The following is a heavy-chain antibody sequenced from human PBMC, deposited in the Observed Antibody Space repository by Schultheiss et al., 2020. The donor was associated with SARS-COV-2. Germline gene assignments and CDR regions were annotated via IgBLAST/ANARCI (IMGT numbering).Heavy chain of an antibody. CDR1: GGSFSGYY. V-gene: IGHV4-34*01. CDR3: ASSQDVHGDYVPMDV. CDR2: IYHSGST. D-gene: IGHD4-17*01. Sequence: SQTLSLTCAVYGGSFSGYYWSWIRQPPGKGLEWIGSIYHSGSTYYNPSLKSRVTISVDTSRNQFSLKLTSVTAADTAVYYCASSQDVHGDYVPMDVWGQGTTVTVS. J-gene: IGHJ6*02.